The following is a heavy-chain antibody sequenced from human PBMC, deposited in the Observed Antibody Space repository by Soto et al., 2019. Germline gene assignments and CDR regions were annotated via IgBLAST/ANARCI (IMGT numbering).Heavy chain of an antibody. J-gene: IGHJ4*02. CDR2: ISGSGGST. V-gene: IGHV3-23*01. CDR3: AKDHTYYDFWSGYPLPDY. D-gene: IGHD3-3*01. Sequence: GGSLRLSCAASGFTFSSYAMSWVRQAPGKGLEWVSAISGSGGSTYYADSVKGRFTISRDNSKNTLYLQMNSLRAEDTAVYYCAKDHTYYDFWSGYPLPDYWGQGTLVTVSS. CDR1: GFTFSSYA.